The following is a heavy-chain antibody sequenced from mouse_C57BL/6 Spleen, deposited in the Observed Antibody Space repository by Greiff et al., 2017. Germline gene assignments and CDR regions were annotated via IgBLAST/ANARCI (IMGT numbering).Heavy chain of an antibody. CDR1: GFTFSDYG. Sequence: EVQLVESGGGLVKPGGSLKLSCAASGFTFSDYGMHWVRQAPEKGLEWVAYISSGSSTIYYAETVKGRFTISRDNAKNTLFLQMTSLRSEDTAMYYCARYYSNYVPFDYWGQGTTLTVSS. D-gene: IGHD2-5*01. CDR3: ARYYSNYVPFDY. J-gene: IGHJ2*01. CDR2: ISSGSSTI. V-gene: IGHV5-17*01.